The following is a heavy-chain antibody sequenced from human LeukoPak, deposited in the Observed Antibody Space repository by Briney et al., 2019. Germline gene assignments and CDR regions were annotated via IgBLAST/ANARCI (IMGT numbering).Heavy chain of an antibody. CDR3: ARASFGDYSAEYFHH. CDR1: GGSISSHY. V-gene: IGHV4-59*11. CDR2: IYSSGTT. Sequence: SETLSLTCTVSGGSISSHYWSWIWQPPGRGLEWIGYIYSSGTTNYNPSLKSRVTISVDTSKNQFSLKLNSVTAADTAVYYCARASFGDYSAEYFHHWGQGTLVTVSS. J-gene: IGHJ1*01. D-gene: IGHD4-17*01.